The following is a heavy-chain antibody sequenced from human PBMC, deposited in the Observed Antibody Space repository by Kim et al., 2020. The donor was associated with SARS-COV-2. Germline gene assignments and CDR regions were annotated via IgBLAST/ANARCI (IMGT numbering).Heavy chain of an antibody. J-gene: IGHJ4*02. Sequence: SETLSLTCTVSGGPISSYYWSWIRQPPGKGLEWIGYIYYSGSTNYNPSLKSRVTISVDTSKNQFSLKLSSVTAADTAVYYCARAGGYRGPFDYWGQGTL. V-gene: IGHV4-59*01. CDR1: GGPISSYY. CDR2: IYYSGST. D-gene: IGHD1-1*01. CDR3: ARAGGYRGPFDY.